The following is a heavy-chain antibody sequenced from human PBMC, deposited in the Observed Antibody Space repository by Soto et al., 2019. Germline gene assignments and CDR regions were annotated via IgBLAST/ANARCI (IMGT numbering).Heavy chain of an antibody. V-gene: IGHV3-74*01. J-gene: IGHJ5*02. Sequence: GSLIVFWATSGFKFSNHWMHLVLQRPAEGLVWVSRITSDGKSKAYAESVKGRFAISRDNAKNTLYLQMNGLTAEDTAVYYCARESGDWPLNWFDPWGQGTLVTVSS. D-gene: IGHD2-21*02. CDR3: ARESGDWPLNWFDP. CDR1: GFKFSNHW. CDR2: ITSDGKSK.